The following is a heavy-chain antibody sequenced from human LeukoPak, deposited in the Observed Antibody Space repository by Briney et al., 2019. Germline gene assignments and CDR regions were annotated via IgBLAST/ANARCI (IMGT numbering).Heavy chain of an antibody. CDR2: INAGNGNT. D-gene: IGHD2-2*01. CDR1: GYTFTNSA. V-gene: IGHV1-3*01. CDR3: ASDLIVPAASDY. J-gene: IGHJ4*02. Sequence: GASVKVSCKAAGYTFTNSAMHWVRQAPGQRLEWMGWINAGNGNTKYSQKFQGRVTITRDTSASTAYMELSSLRSEDTAVYYCASDLIVPAASDYWGQGALVTVSS.